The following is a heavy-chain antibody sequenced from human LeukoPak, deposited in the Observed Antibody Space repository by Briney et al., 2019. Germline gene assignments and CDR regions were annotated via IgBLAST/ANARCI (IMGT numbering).Heavy chain of an antibody. CDR1: GGTFSSYA. Sequence: GASVKVSCKASGGTFSSYAISWVRQAPGQGLEWMGGIIPIFGTANYAQKFQGRVTITTDESTSTAYMELSSLRSEDTAVYYCARARGGRFLEWLSYFDYWGQGTLVTVSS. CDR3: ARARGGRFLEWLSYFDY. J-gene: IGHJ4*02. CDR2: IIPIFGTA. D-gene: IGHD3-3*01. V-gene: IGHV1-69*05.